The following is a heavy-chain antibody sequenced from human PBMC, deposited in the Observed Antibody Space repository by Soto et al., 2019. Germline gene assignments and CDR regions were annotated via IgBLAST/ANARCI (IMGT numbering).Heavy chain of an antibody. CDR2: IYYSGST. V-gene: IGHV4-30-4*01. J-gene: IGHJ4*02. CDR1: GGSISSGDFY. D-gene: IGHD3-22*01. Sequence: QVQLQESGPGLVKPSQTLSLTCTVSGGSISSGDFYWSWIRQPPGKGLEWIGYIYYSGSTYYNPSIKSRLTISVDTSKNQFSLKLSSVTAADTAVYYCARAQGYYDSSAYCQDKARARFDYWGRGTLVTVSS. CDR3: ARAQGYYDSSAYCQDKARARFDY.